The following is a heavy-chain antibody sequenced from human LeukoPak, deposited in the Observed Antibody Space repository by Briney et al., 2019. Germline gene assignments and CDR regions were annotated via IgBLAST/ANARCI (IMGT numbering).Heavy chain of an antibody. J-gene: IGHJ4*02. CDR2: IYYSGST. D-gene: IGHD3-16*02. CDR3: ASSSGFYRIRAFDY. CDR1: GGSVSSSSYY. Sequence: SETLSLTCTVSGGSVSSSSYYWGWIRQPPGKGLEWIGSIYYSGSTYYNPSLKSRVTISVDTSKNQFSLKLSSVTAADTAVYYCASSSGFYRIRAFDYWGQGTLVTVSS. V-gene: IGHV4-39*01.